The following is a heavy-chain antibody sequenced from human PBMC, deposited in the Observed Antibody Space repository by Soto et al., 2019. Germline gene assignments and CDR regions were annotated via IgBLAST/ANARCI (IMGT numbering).Heavy chain of an antibody. D-gene: IGHD6-6*01. CDR1: GYTFTSYY. CDR2: INPSGGST. Sequence: ASVKVSCKASGYTFTSYYMHWVRQAPGQGLEWMGIINPSGGSTSYAQKFQGRVTMTRDTSTSTVYMELSSLRSEDTAVYYCARDRKTEYSSPGWWFDPWGQGTLVTVSS. J-gene: IGHJ5*02. V-gene: IGHV1-46*03. CDR3: ARDRKTEYSSPGWWFDP.